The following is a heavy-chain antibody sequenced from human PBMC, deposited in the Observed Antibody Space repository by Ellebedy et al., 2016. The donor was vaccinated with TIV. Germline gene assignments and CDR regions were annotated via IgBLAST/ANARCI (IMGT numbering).Heavy chain of an antibody. D-gene: IGHD5-18*01. J-gene: IGHJ4*02. Sequence: GESLKISCEASESTFSSYGMSWVRQAPGKGLEWVSSISTTDGTHYADSVKGRFTISRDNPKNTLYLQMNSLRGEDTAVYYCATQVWNTEFWGQGTLVIVSS. CDR3: ATQVWNTEF. CDR2: ISTTDGT. V-gene: IGHV3-23*01. CDR1: ESTFSSYG.